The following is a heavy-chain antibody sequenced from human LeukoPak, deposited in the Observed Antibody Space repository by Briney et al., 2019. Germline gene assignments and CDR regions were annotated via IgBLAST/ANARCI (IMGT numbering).Heavy chain of an antibody. V-gene: IGHV3-30*02. CDR2: IRYDGSKK. CDR3: AKDGLWGGYGRGMDYDYYMDV. CDR1: GFTVISYP. Sequence: PGGSLRLSCTASGFTVISYPMHWVRQAPGKGLEWVTFIRYDGSKKYFADSVKGRFTIARDNSKNTLYLQMNSLRAEDTAVYYCAKDGLWGGYGRGMDYDYYMDVWGKGTTVTISS. J-gene: IGHJ6*03. D-gene: IGHD6-25*01.